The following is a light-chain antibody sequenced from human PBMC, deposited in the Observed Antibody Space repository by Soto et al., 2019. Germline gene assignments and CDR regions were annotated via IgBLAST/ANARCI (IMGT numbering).Light chain of an antibody. CDR1: SIDVDDY. V-gene: IGLV2-11*01. CDR3: CAHVGSSTYV. J-gene: IGLJ1*01. CDR2: DVT. Sequence: QSVLTQPRSVSGSPGQSVTISCSGTSIDVDDYVSWYQQHPGKAPKVIIYDVTERPSGVPDRFSGSKSGNAAPLTVSGLQAEDEADYYCCAHVGSSTYVFGSGTKVTVL.